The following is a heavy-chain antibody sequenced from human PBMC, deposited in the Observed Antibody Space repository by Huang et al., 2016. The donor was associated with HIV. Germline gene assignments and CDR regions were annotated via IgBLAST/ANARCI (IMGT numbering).Heavy chain of an antibody. Sequence: EVQLMESGGGLVQPGGSLVLSCTAAGFTLSSYWMHWVCQAPVKGLVVFSRITIDGSSTSYADSVKGRFTISRDNAKNTVYLQMNSLRADDTAVYYCARGPVSYLRYWGQGTLVTVSS. D-gene: IGHD1-26*01. CDR1: GFTLSSYW. J-gene: IGHJ4*02. V-gene: IGHV3-74*01. CDR3: ARGPVSYLRY. CDR2: ITIDGSST.